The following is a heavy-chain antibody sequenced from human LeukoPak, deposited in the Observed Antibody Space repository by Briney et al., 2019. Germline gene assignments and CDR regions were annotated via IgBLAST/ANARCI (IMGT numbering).Heavy chain of an antibody. Sequence: SETLSLTCTVSGGSISSGGYYWNWIRQHPGKGLEWIGYIYYSGSTYYNPSLKSRVTISVDTSKNQFSLKLSSVTAADTAVYYCARGGVSSYYYDSSGYHPIDYWGQGTLVTVSS. J-gene: IGHJ4*02. V-gene: IGHV4-31*03. CDR2: IYYSGST. CDR1: GGSISSGGYY. D-gene: IGHD3-22*01. CDR3: ARGGVSSYYYDSSGYHPIDY.